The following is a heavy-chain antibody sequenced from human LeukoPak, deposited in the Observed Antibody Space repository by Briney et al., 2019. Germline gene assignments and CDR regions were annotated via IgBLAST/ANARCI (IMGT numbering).Heavy chain of an antibody. CDR1: GGSISSSSYY. CDR2: IYYSGST. D-gene: IGHD6-19*01. V-gene: IGHV4-39*01. J-gene: IGHJ4*02. CDR3: ARHLDSSGWSKSFDY. Sequence: PSETLSLTCTVSGGSISSSSYYWGWIRRPPGKGLEWIGSIYYSGSTYYNPSLKSRVTISVDTSKNQFSPNLSSVTAADTAVYYCARHLDSSGWSKSFDYWGQGTLVTVSS.